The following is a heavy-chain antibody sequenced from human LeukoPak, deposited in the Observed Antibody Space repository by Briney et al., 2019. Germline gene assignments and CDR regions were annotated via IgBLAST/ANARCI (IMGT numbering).Heavy chain of an antibody. V-gene: IGHV3-23*01. D-gene: IGHD5-12*01. CDR3: AKSLRTNYVDIVATINFDY. J-gene: IGHJ4*02. CDR1: GFTFSSYA. CDR2: ISGSGGST. Sequence: GGSLRLSCAASGFTFSSYAMSWVRQAPGKGLEWVSAISGSGGSTYYADSVKGRFTISRDNSKNTLYLQMNSLRAEDTAVYYCAKSLRTNYVDIVATINFDYWGQGTLVTVSS.